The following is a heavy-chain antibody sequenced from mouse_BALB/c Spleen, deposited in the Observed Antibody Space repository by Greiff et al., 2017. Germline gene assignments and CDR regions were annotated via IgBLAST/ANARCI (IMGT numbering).Heavy chain of an antibody. CDR2: IDPANGNT. CDR1: GFNIKDPY. CDR3: ARLGGITF. V-gene: IGHV14-3*02. J-gene: IGHJ4*01. D-gene: IGHD1-1*01. Sequence: EVQLQESGAELVKPGASVKLSCTASGFNIKDPYMHWVKQRPEQGLEWIGRIDPANGNTKYDPKFQGKATITADTSSNTAYLQLSSLTSEDTAVYYCARLGGITFWGQGTSVTVAS.